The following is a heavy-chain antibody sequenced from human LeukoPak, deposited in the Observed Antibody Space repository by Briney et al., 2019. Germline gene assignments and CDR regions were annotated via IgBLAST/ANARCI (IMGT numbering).Heavy chain of an antibody. Sequence: SETLSLTCTVSGGSINNYYWSWIRQPAGKGLEWIGRIYTRGSTNYNPSLKSRVTMSVDTSKKQFALKLSSVIAADTAVYYCARGRYCSAEICSGGDAFDIWGQGTMVSVSS. J-gene: IGHJ3*02. CDR2: IYTRGST. V-gene: IGHV4-4*07. D-gene: IGHD2-15*01. CDR1: GGSINNYY. CDR3: ARGRYCSAEICSGGDAFDI.